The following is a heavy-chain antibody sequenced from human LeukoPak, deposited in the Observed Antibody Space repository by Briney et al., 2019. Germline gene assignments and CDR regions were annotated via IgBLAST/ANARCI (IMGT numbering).Heavy chain of an antibody. Sequence: AASVKVSCKASGYTFTGYYLHWVRQAPGQGLEWMGRINPNSGNTGYAQKFQGRVTITRNTSISTAYMELSSLRSEDTAVYYCARFDDSSGYSDYWGQGTLVTVSS. V-gene: IGHV1-8*03. D-gene: IGHD3-22*01. CDR3: ARFDDSSGYSDY. CDR2: INPNSGNT. CDR1: GYTFTGYY. J-gene: IGHJ4*02.